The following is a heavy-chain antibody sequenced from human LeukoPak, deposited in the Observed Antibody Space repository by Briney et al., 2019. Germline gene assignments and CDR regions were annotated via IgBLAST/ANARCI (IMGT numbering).Heavy chain of an antibody. Sequence: ASVKVSCKASGYTFINYDFSGVRQAPGQGLEWMGWISTYNGNTNYAQKLQGRVTMTTDTSTSTAYMELSSLRSDDPAVYSCARRNFDYFDSWGQGTLVTVSS. D-gene: IGHD1-7*01. CDR2: ISTYNGNT. V-gene: IGHV1-18*01. CDR1: GYTFINYD. CDR3: ARRNFDYFDS. J-gene: IGHJ4*02.